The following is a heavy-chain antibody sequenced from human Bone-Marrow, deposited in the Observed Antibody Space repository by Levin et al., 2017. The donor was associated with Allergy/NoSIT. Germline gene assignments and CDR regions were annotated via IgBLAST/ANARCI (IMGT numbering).Heavy chain of an antibody. J-gene: IGHJ4*02. CDR2: ISPNSGGT. CDR1: GYTFTTYY. Sequence: ASVKVSCKASGYTFTTYYIHWVRQAPGQGLEWMGWISPNSGGTIYAQKFQGRVTMTRDTSISTAYMDLSSLRSDDTAMYYCARIEASVATLGDWGQGTLVTVSS. D-gene: IGHD5-12*01. V-gene: IGHV1-2*02. CDR3: ARIEASVATLGD.